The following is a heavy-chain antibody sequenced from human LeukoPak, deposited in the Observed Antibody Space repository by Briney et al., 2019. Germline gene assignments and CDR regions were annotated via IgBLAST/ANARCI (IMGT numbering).Heavy chain of an antibody. Sequence: SVKVSCKASGGTFSSYTISWVRQAPGQGLGWMGRIIPILGIANYAQKFQGRVTITADKSTSTAYMELSSLRSEDTAVYYCARATGAASSLYMDVWGKGTTVTVSS. J-gene: IGHJ6*03. CDR1: GGTFSSYT. CDR2: IIPILGIA. V-gene: IGHV1-69*02. CDR3: ARATGAASSLYMDV. D-gene: IGHD1-14*01.